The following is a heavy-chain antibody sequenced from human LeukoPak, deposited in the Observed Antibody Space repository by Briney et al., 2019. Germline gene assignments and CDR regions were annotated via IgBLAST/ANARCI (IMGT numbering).Heavy chain of an antibody. CDR1: GFTFGDYA. Sequence: GRSLRLSCTASGFTFGDYAMSWVRQAPGKGLEWVGFIRSKAYGGTTEYAASVKGRFTISRDDSKSIAYLQMNSLKTEDTAVYYCTRDWIGGSYDNDAFDVWGQGTMVTASS. D-gene: IGHD1-26*01. J-gene: IGHJ3*01. CDR3: TRDWIGGSYDNDAFDV. V-gene: IGHV3-49*04. CDR2: IRSKAYGGTT.